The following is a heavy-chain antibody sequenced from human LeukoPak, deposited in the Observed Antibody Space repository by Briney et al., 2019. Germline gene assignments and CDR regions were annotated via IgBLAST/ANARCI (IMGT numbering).Heavy chain of an antibody. D-gene: IGHD2-2*01. Sequence: SGGSLRLSCAASGFTFSSYGMHWVRQAPGKGLEWAAFIRYDGSNKYYADSVKGRFTISRDNSKNTLYLQMNSLRAEDTAVYYCAKGPSVDYYYMDVWGKGTTVTVSS. CDR1: GFTFSSYG. V-gene: IGHV3-30*02. CDR3: AKGPSVDYYYMDV. CDR2: IRYDGSNK. J-gene: IGHJ6*03.